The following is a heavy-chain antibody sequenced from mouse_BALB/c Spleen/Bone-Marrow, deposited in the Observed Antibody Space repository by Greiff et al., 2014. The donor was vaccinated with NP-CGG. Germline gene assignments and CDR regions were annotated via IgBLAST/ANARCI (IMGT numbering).Heavy chain of an antibody. J-gene: IGHJ3*01. CDR3: ARPNTTPFDY. CDR2: IDPNNGTT. Sequence: EVQLQESGPELVKPGASVRIPCKASGYTFTDYHMDWVKQSHGKSLAWIGDIDPNNGTTIYNRNFKGKATLTVDKSSSTAYMELRSLTSEDTAVYYCARPNTTPFDYWGQGTLVTVSS. CDR1: GYTFTDYH. D-gene: IGHD2-12*01. V-gene: IGHV1-18*01.